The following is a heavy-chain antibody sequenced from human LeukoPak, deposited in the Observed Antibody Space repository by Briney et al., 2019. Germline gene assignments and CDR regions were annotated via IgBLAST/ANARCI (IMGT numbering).Heavy chain of an antibody. CDR1: GFPFSSYS. CDR3: ARERGYSGYDKGGFDY. Sequence: GSLRLSFAASGFPFSSYSMNWVRPAPGKGLAWVSSISSSSSYIYYPDSVKGRFTISRDNAKNSLYLQMNSLRAEDTAVYYCARERGYSGYDKGGFDYWGQGTLVTVSS. V-gene: IGHV3-21*01. D-gene: IGHD5-12*01. J-gene: IGHJ4*02. CDR2: ISSSSSYI.